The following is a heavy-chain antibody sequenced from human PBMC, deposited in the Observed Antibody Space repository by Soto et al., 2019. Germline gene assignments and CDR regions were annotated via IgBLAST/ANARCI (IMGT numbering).Heavy chain of an antibody. CDR3: AGGYYDSSGFDY. D-gene: IGHD3-22*01. V-gene: IGHV1-69*13. J-gene: IGHJ4*02. CDR2: IIPIFGTA. Sequence: ASVKVSCKASGGTFSSYAISWVRQAPGQGLEWMGGIIPIFGTANYAQKFQGRVTITADESTSTAYMELSSLRSEDTAVYYCAGGYYDSSGFDYWGQGTLVTVSS. CDR1: GGTFSSYA.